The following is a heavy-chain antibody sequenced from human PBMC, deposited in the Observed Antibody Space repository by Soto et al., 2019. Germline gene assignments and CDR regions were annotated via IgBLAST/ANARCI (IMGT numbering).Heavy chain of an antibody. V-gene: IGHV1-69*01. CDR2: INPMFNST. CDR1: GGTFDHAA. D-gene: IGHD3-9*01. J-gene: IGHJ4*02. CDR3: ARQIFAADY. Sequence: QVQLVQSGAEVKKPGSSVKVSCEAPGGTFDHAAITWVRQAPGQGLEWMGGINPMFNSTHYAKKFQGRVTITADAATSTDFMELRRLRSDDTAVYYCARQIFAADYWGQGTLLIVSS.